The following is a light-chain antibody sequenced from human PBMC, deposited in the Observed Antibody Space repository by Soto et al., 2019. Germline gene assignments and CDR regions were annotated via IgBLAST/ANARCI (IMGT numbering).Light chain of an antibody. CDR1: SSDVGSYNL. Sequence: QSVLTQPASVSGSPGQSITISCTGTSSDVGSYNLVSWYQQHPGKAPKLMIFEGTKRPSGVSNRVSGSKSGNTASLTVSGLQAEDEADYYCCSYAGDTTLVFGGGTKLTVL. CDR3: CSYAGDTTLV. J-gene: IGLJ3*02. V-gene: IGLV2-23*01. CDR2: EGT.